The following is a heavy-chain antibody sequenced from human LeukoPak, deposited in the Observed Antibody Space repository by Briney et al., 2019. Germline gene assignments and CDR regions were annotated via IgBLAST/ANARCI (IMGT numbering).Heavy chain of an antibody. CDR2: ISSSGGST. CDR3: ARKGELERRRSWDY. J-gene: IGHJ4*02. CDR1: GFTFSSYA. Sequence: GGSLRLSCAASGFTFSSYAMSWVRQAPGKGLEWVSAISSSGGSTYYADSVKGRFTISRDNAKNSLFLQMNSLRAEDTAVYYCARKGELERRRSWDYWGQGTLVTVSS. D-gene: IGHD1-1*01. V-gene: IGHV3-23*01.